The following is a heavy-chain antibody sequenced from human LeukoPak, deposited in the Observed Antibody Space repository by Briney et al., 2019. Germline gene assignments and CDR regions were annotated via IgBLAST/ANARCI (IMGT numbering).Heavy chain of an antibody. CDR2: ISGIGGST. V-gene: IGHV3-23*01. CDR1: GFTFSSYA. J-gene: IGHJ3*02. CDR3: ARASGAFDI. Sequence: GGSLRLSCAASGFTFSSYAMSWVRLAPGKGLEWVSRISGIGGSTYYADSVKGRFTISRDNSKNTVYLQMNSLRAEDTAVYYCARASGAFDIWGQGTMVTVSS. D-gene: IGHD1-26*01.